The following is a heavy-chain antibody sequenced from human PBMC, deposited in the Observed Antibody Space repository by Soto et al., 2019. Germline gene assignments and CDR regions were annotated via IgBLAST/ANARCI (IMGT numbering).Heavy chain of an antibody. J-gene: IGHJ4*02. D-gene: IGHD5-18*01. CDR2: IDPNSGDT. V-gene: IGHV1-2*02. CDR3: ATRYSSVHF. CDR1: GYAFTGYY. Sequence: ASVKVSCKSSGYAFTGYYIHWVRQAPGQGLEWMGWIDPNSGDTNYAQKFQGRVTMTRDTSFSTAYMELSSLRSDDTAVYYCATRYSSVHFWGQGT.